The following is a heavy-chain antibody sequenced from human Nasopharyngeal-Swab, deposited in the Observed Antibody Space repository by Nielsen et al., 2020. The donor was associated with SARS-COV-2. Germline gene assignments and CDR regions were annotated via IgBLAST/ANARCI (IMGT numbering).Heavy chain of an antibody. V-gene: IGHV4-34*01. Sequence: SETLSLTCAVYGGSFSGYYWSWIRQPPGKGLEWIGEINHSGSTNYNPSLKSRVTISVDTSKNQFSLKLSSVTAADTAVYYCAREQSTAAGSDWFDPWGQGTLVTVSS. CDR2: INHSGST. D-gene: IGHD6-13*01. CDR3: AREQSTAAGSDWFDP. J-gene: IGHJ5*02. CDR1: GGSFSGYY.